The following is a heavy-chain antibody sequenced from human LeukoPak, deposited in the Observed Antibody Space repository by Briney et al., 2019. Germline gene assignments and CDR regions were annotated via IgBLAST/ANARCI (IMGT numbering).Heavy chain of an antibody. V-gene: IGHV3-66*02. J-gene: IGHJ3*02. Sequence: GGSLRLSCAASGFTVSSNFMTWVRQASGKGLEWVSIIYPGGTTYSPDSVKGRFTISRDDSKNTLYLQMNSLRPDDTAVYYCARVLRSGDSRYGHDIWGQGTMVTVSS. CDR1: GFTVSSNF. D-gene: IGHD5-18*01. CDR3: ARVLRSGDSRYGHDI. CDR2: IYPGGTT.